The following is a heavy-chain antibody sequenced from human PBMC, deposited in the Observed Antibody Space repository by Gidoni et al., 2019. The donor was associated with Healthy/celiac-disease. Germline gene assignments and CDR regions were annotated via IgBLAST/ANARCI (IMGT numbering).Heavy chain of an antibody. CDR2: ISWNSGSI. CDR1: GFTFDDYA. V-gene: IGHV3-9*01. J-gene: IGHJ4*02. CDR3: AKGATPITIFGVVTHFDY. D-gene: IGHD3-3*01. Sequence: EVQLVESGGGLVQPGRSLRLSCAASGFTFDDYAMHWVRQAPGKGLEWVSGISWNSGSIGYADSVKGRFTISRDNAKNSLYLQMNSLRAEDTALYYCAKGATPITIFGVVTHFDYWGQGTLVTVSS.